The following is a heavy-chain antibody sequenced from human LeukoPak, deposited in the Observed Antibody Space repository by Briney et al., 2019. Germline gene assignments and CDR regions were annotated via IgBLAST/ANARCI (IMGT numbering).Heavy chain of an antibody. CDR3: ARGGTTVAGTFWFDP. V-gene: IGHV4-4*02. CDR1: GGSIGRGNW. J-gene: IGHJ5*02. D-gene: IGHD6-19*01. Sequence: PSETLSLTCAVSGGSIGRGNWWSWVRQPPGKGLEWIGEIYHSGSTNYNSSLKSRVTISVDKSKNQFSLKLSSVTAADTAMYYCARGGTTVAGTFWFDPWGQGTLATVSS. CDR2: IYHSGST.